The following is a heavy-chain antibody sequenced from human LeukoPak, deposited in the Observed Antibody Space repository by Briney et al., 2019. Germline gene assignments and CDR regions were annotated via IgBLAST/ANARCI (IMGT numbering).Heavy chain of an antibody. V-gene: IGHV4-4*07. CDR2: IYTSGGT. CDR1: DGSISTYY. CDR3: AGRGSSSGTFDV. J-gene: IGHJ3*01. D-gene: IGHD2-2*01. Sequence: SETLSLTCTVSDGSISTYYWSWIRQPAGKRLEWIGRIYTSGGTNYNPSLKSRVTMSVDKSKNQISLNLASLTAADTALYYCAGRGSSSGTFDVWGPGTFVTVSS.